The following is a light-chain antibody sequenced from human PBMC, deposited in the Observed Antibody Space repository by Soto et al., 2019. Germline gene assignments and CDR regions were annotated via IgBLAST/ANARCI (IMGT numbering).Light chain of an antibody. V-gene: IGLV1-47*02. CDR1: RSNIGVNY. Sequence: QAVVTQPPSASGTPGQRVTISCSGSRSNIGVNYVYWYQQFPGTAPKVLIYTNDHRHSGVPDRFSGSKSGTSASLAISGLRSEDEADYYCAVWDDSLSGVVFGGGTKLTVL. CDR2: TND. J-gene: IGLJ2*01. CDR3: AVWDDSLSGVV.